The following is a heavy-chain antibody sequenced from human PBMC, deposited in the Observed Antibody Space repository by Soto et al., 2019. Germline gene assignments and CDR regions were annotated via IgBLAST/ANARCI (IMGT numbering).Heavy chain of an antibody. V-gene: IGHV3-21*01. D-gene: IGHD1-7*01. CDR2: ISSSSSYI. CDR1: GFTFSSYS. CDR3: ARDEPGTTPGMDV. Sequence: GGSLRLSCAASGFTFSSYSMNWVRQAPGKGLEWVSSISSSSSYIYYADSVKGRFTISRDNAKNSLYLQMNSLRAEDTAVYYCARDEPGTTPGMDVWGQGTTATVSS. J-gene: IGHJ6*02.